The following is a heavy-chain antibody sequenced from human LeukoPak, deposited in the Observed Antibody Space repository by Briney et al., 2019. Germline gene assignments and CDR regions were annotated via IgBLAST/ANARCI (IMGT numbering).Heavy chain of an antibody. V-gene: IGHV4-34*01. Sequence: SETLSLTCAVYGGSFSGYYWSWLRQPPGKGLEWIGEINHSGSTNYNPSLKSRVTISVDTSKNQFSLKLSSVTAADTAVYYCARRAWIQLWLFIDYWGQGTLVTVSS. J-gene: IGHJ4*02. CDR3: ARRAWIQLWLFIDY. CDR1: GGSFSGYY. CDR2: INHSGST. D-gene: IGHD5-18*01.